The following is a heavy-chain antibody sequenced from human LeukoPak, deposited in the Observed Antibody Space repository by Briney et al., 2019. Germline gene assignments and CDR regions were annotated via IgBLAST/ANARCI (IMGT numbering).Heavy chain of an antibody. CDR2: MYISGST. D-gene: IGHD2-2*01. CDR1: GGSISSYY. Sequence: SETLSLTCTVSGGSISSYYWSWIRQPAGKGLEWIGRMYISGSTNYNPSLKSRVSMSVDTSKNQFSLKLTSVTAADTAVYYCAGDVSKGHNWFEPWGQGTLVTVSS. J-gene: IGHJ5*02. V-gene: IGHV4-4*07. CDR3: AGDVSKGHNWFEP.